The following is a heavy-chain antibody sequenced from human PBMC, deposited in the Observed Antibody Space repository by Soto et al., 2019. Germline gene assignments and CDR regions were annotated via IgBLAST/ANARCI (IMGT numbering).Heavy chain of an antibody. V-gene: IGHV4-34*01. CDR3: AGGGHGVMDY. CDR1: GGSFSGYY. D-gene: IGHD3-16*01. J-gene: IGHJ4*02. Sequence: QVQLQQWGAGLLKPSETLSLTCAVYGGSFSGYYWSWIRQPPGKGLEWIGEINHSGSTNYNPSLKSRVTLSVDTSKNQFSLKLSSVTAADTAVYYCAGGGHGVMDYWGQGTLVTVSS. CDR2: INHSGST.